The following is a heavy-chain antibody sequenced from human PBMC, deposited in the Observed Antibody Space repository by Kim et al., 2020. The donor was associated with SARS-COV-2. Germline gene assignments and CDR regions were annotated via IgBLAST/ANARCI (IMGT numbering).Heavy chain of an antibody. CDR3: ARDSGVDSGYGLRADY. J-gene: IGHJ4*02. Sequence: DSVKGRFITSRDNFKNTVYLQMNSLKPEDAAMYYCARDSGVDSGYGLRADYWGQGTLVTVSS. D-gene: IGHD5-12*01. V-gene: IGHV3-30*01.